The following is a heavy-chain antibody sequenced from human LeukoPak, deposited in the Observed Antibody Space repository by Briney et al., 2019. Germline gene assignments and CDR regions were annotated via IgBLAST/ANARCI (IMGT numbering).Heavy chain of an antibody. J-gene: IGHJ3*02. CDR1: GDSINRGNYC. V-gene: IGHV4-39*07. CDR3: ARGGVYRAFDI. D-gene: IGHD1-26*01. Sequence: LESLSLTCTVSGDSINRGNYCWGWIRQPPGKGLGWIGSVYYTAITYYSPSLKVRVTISVDTSKNEFSLKLSSVTAADTAVYYCARGGVYRAFDIWGQGTMVTVSS. CDR2: VYYTAIT.